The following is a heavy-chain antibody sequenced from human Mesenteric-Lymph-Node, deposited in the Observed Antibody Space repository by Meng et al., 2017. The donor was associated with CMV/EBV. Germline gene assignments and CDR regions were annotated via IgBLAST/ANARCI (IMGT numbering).Heavy chain of an antibody. CDR2: ISAYNGNT. Sequence: ASVKVSCKASGYTFTSYDISWVRQAPGQGLEWMGWISAYNGNTNYAQKLQGRVTMTTDTSTSTAYMELRSLRSDDTAVYYCARDFYYDFWSGYSIPNYYYYYGMDVWGQGTTVTVSS. J-gene: IGHJ6*02. CDR1: GYTFTSYD. D-gene: IGHD3-3*01. V-gene: IGHV1-18*01. CDR3: ARDFYYDFWSGYSIPNYYYYYGMDV.